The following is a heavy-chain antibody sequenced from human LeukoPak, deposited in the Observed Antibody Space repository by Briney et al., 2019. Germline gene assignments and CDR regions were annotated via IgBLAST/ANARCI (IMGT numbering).Heavy chain of an antibody. V-gene: IGHV3-48*01. J-gene: IGHJ2*01. CDR1: GFTFSSYS. D-gene: IGHD1-14*01. Sequence: PGGSLRLSCAASGFTFSSYSMNWVRQAPGKGLEWVSYISSSSSTIYYADSVKGRFTISRDNAKNSLYLQMNSLRAEDTAVYCCARDSGIWYFDLWGRGTLVTVSS. CDR2: ISSSSSTI. CDR3: ARDSGIWYFDL.